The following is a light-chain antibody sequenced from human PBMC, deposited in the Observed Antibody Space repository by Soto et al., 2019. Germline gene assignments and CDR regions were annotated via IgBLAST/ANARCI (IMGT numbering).Light chain of an antibody. CDR3: SSYTISSTSV. CDR1: SSDVGGYNY. CDR2: DVS. J-gene: IGLJ1*01. V-gene: IGLV2-14*03. Sequence: QSALTQPASVSGSPGQSITISCTGTSSDVGGYNYVSWYQQHPGKAPKLMIYDVSNRPSGVSNRFSGFKSGNTASLTISGLHAEDEADYYCSSYTISSTSVFGTGTRSPS.